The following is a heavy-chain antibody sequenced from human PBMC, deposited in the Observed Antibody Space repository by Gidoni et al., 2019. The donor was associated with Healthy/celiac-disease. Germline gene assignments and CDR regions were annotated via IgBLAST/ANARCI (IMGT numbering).Heavy chain of an antibody. CDR2: IYYSGST. CDR1: GGSISSSSYY. CDR3: ARHLRLGELPTYYFDY. D-gene: IGHD3-16*01. V-gene: IGHV4-39*01. Sequence: QLQLQESGPGLVKPSETLSLTCTVSGGSISSSSYYWGWIRQPPGKGLEWIGSIYYSGSTYYNPSLKSRVTISVDTSKNQFSLKLSSVTAADTAVYYCARHLRLGELPTYYFDYWGQGTLVTVSS. J-gene: IGHJ4*02.